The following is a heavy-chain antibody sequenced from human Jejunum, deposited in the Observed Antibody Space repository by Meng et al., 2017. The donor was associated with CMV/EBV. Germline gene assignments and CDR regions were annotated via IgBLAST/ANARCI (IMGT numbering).Heavy chain of an antibody. CDR1: GFTYSNFW. D-gene: IGHD2-15*01. CDR2: IKQDGSAT. Sequence: CAVSGFTYSNFWMSWVRQSPGMGLEWVANIKQDGSATYYADSVKGRFTISRDNAKNSLYLQMDNLRADDTAVYYCVREDIVVFDNWGQGTLVTVSS. V-gene: IGHV3-7*01. CDR3: VREDIVVFDN. J-gene: IGHJ5*02.